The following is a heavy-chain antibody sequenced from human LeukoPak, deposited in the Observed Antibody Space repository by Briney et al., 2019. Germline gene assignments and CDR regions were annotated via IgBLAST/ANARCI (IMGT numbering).Heavy chain of an antibody. CDR1: GGSISSYY. D-gene: IGHD3-10*01. Sequence: SETLSLTCTVSGGSISSYYWSWIRQPPGKGLEWIGYSYYSGSTNYNPSLKSRVTISVDRSKNQFSLKLSSVTAADTAVYYCARDDVLGGAFDIWGQGTVVTVSS. V-gene: IGHV4-59*12. CDR2: SYYSGST. J-gene: IGHJ3*02. CDR3: ARDDVLGGAFDI.